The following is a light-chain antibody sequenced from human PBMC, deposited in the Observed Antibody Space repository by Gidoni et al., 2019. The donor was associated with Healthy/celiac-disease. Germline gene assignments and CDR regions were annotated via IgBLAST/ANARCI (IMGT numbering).Light chain of an antibody. CDR3: AAWDDSLNKVV. CDR1: SSNIGSNT. CDR2: SNN. Sequence: QSVLTQPPSASGTPGQRVTISCSGSSSNIGSNTVNWYQQLPGTAPKLLIYSNNQRPSGDPDRFSGSKSGTSASLAISGLQSEDEADYYCAAWDDSLNKVVFGGGTKLTVL. V-gene: IGLV1-44*01. J-gene: IGLJ2*01.